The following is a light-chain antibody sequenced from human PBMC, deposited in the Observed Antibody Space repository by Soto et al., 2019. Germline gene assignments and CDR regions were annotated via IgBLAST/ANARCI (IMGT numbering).Light chain of an antibody. Sequence: DIQMTQSPSSLSACVGDRVAITCRASQSISSYLNWYQQKPGKAPKLLIYAASSLQSGVPSRFSGSGSGTDFTLTISSLQPEDFATYYCQQSYSTPCTFGQGTKLEIK. CDR3: QQSYSTPCT. J-gene: IGKJ2*02. CDR2: AAS. V-gene: IGKV1-39*01. CDR1: QSISSY.